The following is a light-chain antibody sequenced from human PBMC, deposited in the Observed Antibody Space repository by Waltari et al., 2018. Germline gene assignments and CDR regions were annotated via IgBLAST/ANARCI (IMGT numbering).Light chain of an antibody. V-gene: IGLV2-14*03. CDR3: SSYTSSNTGV. CDR1: SSDVGGYNY. Sequence: QSALTQPASVSGSPGQSITISCTGTSSDVGGYNYVSWYQQHPGKAPKLVIYDVINRPSGGSNRFSGSKSGNTASLTISGLQPEDEADYYCSSYTSSNTGVFGTGTKVTVL. CDR2: DVI. J-gene: IGLJ1*01.